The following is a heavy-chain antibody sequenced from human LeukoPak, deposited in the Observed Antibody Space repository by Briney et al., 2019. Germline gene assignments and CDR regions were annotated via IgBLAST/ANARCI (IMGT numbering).Heavy chain of an antibody. V-gene: IGHV4-34*01. CDR1: GGSFSGYY. D-gene: IGHD6-19*01. J-gene: IGHJ6*03. Sequence: SETLSLTCAVYGGSFSGYYWSWLRQPPGKGLEWIGEINHSGSTNYNPSLKSRVTISVDTSKNQFSLKLSSVTAADTAVYYCAREGESSYSSGWTTYYYYYYMDVWGKGTTVTVSS. CDR3: AREGESSYSSGWTTYYYYYYMDV. CDR2: INHSGST.